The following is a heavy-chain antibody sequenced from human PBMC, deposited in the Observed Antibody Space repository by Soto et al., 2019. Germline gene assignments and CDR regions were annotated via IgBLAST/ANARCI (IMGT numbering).Heavy chain of an antibody. CDR2: ISSSSSYI. CDR1: GFTFSIYS. CDR3: ARGDIVVVPAAFDY. V-gene: IGHV3-21*01. J-gene: IGHJ4*02. D-gene: IGHD2-2*01. Sequence: PGGSLRLSCAASGFTFSIYSMNWVRQAPGKGLEWVSSISSSSSYIYYADSVKGRFTISRDNAKNSLYLQMNSPRAEDTAVYYCARGDIVVVPAAFDYWGQGTLVTVSS.